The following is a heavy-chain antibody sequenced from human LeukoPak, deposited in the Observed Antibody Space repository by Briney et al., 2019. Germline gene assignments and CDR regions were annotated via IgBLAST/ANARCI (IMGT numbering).Heavy chain of an antibody. CDR1: GYTFNTYA. CDR2: INAGNGDT. CDR3: ARNVIHTIHLDY. V-gene: IGHV1-3*01. Sequence: ASVKVSCKASGYTFNTYAIHWVRQAPGQRLEWLGWINAGNGDTEYSRNLQGRVTITRDTSASTAYMELSSLRSEDTALYYCARNVIHTIHLDYWGQGTLVTVSS. J-gene: IGHJ4*02. D-gene: IGHD2/OR15-2a*01.